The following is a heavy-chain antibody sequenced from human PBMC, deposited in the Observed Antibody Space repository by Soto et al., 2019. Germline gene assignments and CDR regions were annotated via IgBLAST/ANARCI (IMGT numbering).Heavy chain of an antibody. J-gene: IGHJ4*02. CDR1: GFTFSSYA. V-gene: IGHV3-23*01. Sequence: GGSLRLSCAASGFTFSSYAMSWVRQAPGKGLEWVSAISGSGGSTYYADSVKGRFTISRDNSKNTLYLQMNSLRAEDTAVYYCAKGTAAAGTVPYFDYWGQGTLVTVSS. CDR2: ISGSGGST. D-gene: IGHD6-13*01. CDR3: AKGTAAAGTVPYFDY.